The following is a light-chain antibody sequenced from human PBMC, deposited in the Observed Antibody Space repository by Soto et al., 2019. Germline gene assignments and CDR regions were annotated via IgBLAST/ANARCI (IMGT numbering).Light chain of an antibody. J-gene: IGKJ2*01. CDR3: QQFYYYPHT. CDR1: HTIATY. V-gene: IGKV1-39*01. CDR2: GAS. Sequence: IQMTQSPSSLSASVGDGVTLTCRARHTIATYLNWYQQKPGQVPEVLIYGASRLHVGVPSRFTGSGYGTDFTVTINNLQLEDFEIYYCQQFYYYPHTFGQGTKLEVK.